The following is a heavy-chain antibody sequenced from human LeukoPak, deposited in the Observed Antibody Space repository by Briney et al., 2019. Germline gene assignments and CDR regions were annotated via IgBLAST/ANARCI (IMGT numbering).Heavy chain of an antibody. CDR1: GFTFDDYA. CDR2: INWNSGTI. CDR3: AKVHSGSYNPQVSGGFDI. D-gene: IGHD1-26*01. J-gene: IGHJ3*02. V-gene: IGHV3-9*03. Sequence: QPGRSLRLSCAASGFTFDDYAMHWVRQAPGKGLEWVSGINWNSGTIGYADSVKGRFTISRDNAKNSLYLQMNSLRAEDMALYYCAKVHSGSYNPQVSGGFDIWGQGTMVTVSS.